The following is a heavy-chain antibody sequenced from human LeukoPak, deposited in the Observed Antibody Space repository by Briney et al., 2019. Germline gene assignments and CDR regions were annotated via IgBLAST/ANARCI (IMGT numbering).Heavy chain of an antibody. CDR1: GFTFSSYA. CDR3: ARVLDPQKGYCSGTSCPSGGGYYGMDV. Sequence: GGSLRLSCAASGFTFSSYAMHWVRQAPGKGLEWVAVISYDGSNKYYADSVKGRFTISRDNSKNTLYLQMNSLRAEDTAVYYCARVLDPQKGYCSGTSCPSGGGYYGMDVWGQGTTVTVSS. D-gene: IGHD2-2*01. V-gene: IGHV3-30*04. CDR2: ISYDGSNK. J-gene: IGHJ6*02.